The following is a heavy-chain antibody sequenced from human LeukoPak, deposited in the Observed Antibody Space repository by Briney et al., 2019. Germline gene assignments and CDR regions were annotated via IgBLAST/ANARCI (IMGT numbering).Heavy chain of an antibody. Sequence: PGGSLRLSCAASGFTFSTYWIHWVRQVPGKGLVWVSRIDGDGSATNYADSVMGRFTISRDNAKSTLYLQMNSLRAEDTAVYYCANEGPNFDYWGQGTLVTVSS. CDR1: GFTFSTYW. CDR2: IDGDGSAT. D-gene: IGHD2-8*01. CDR3: ANEGPNFDY. J-gene: IGHJ4*02. V-gene: IGHV3-74*01.